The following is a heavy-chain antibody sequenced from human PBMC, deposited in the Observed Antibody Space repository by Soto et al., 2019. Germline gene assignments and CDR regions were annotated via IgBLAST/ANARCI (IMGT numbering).Heavy chain of an antibody. D-gene: IGHD3-10*01. V-gene: IGHV1-69*01. CDR2: IIPIFGTA. CDR1: GGTFSSYA. J-gene: IGHJ4*02. CDR3: AGKRGGFGESYFDY. Sequence: QVQLVQSGAEVKKPGSSVKVSCKASGGTFSSYAISWVRQAPGQGLEWMGGIIPIFGTANYAQKFQGRVPITEAEPTRTAYKELRSLRCEDTAVYYGAGKRGGFGESYFDYWGQGTLVTVSS.